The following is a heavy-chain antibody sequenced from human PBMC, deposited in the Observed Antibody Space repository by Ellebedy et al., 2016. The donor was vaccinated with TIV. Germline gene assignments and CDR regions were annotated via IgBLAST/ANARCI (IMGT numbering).Heavy chain of an antibody. J-gene: IGHJ4*02. D-gene: IGHD3-3*01. V-gene: IGHV1-46*01. CDR2: INPSVGST. CDR3: ARSLEWLPGDY. CDR1: GYTFTNYN. Sequence: AASVKVSCKPSGYTFTNYNMHWVRQAPGQGLEWMGMINPSVGSTTYALKFRGRVTMTKDTSTTTLNMELSSLRFEDTAVYYCARSLEWLPGDYWGQGTLVTVSS.